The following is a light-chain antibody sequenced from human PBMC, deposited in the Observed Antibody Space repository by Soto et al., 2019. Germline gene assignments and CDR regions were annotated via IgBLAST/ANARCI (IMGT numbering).Light chain of an antibody. CDR3: SSYTIGNTWV. V-gene: IGLV2-14*03. CDR2: DVS. Sequence: QSALTQPASVSGSPGQSITISCTGTSSDVGGYNYVSWYQQHPGRAPKLIISDVSNRPSGISNRFSGSKFGNTASLAISGLQAEDEADYYCSSYTIGNTWVFGGGTKLTVL. J-gene: IGLJ3*02. CDR1: SSDVGGYNY.